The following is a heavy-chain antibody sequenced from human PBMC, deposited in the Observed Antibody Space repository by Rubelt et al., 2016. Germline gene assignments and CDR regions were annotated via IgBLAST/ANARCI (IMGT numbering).Heavy chain of an antibody. V-gene: IGHV4-39*07. CDR2: IFYSGST. Sequence: QVHLQESGPGMVKPSETLSLTCPVSGGSSTSSNYFWGWISQSPGKGLEWCGSIFYSGSTYQNPSPKSRDAMSLDTSKNQLSLNLTSVTAADTAVYYCARGGITVPDLCRLDVWGQGTTVTVSS. CDR3: ARGGITVPDLCRLDV. CDR1: GGSSTSSNYF. D-gene: IGHD3-10*01. J-gene: IGHJ6*02.